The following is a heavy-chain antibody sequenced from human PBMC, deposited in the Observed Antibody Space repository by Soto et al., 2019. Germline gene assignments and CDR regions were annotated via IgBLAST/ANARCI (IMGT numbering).Heavy chain of an antibody. J-gene: IGHJ6*02. CDR1: GYSFTSYW. D-gene: IGHD2-8*01. CDR3: ARHRGLMVPIPVDGMDV. CDR2: IDPSDSYT. V-gene: IGHV5-10-1*01. Sequence: PGESLKISCKGSGYSFTSYWISWVRQMPGKGLGWMGRIDPSDSYTNYSPSFQGHVTISADKSISTAYLQWSSLKASDTAMYYCARHRGLMVPIPVDGMDVWGQGTTVTVSS.